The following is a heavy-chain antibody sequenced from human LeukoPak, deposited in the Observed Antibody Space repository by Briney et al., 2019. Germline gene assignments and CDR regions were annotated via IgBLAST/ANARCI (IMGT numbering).Heavy chain of an antibody. Sequence: TGGSLRLSCAASGFTFSSYAMSWIRQAPGKGLEWVSSFGTRSTSIYHAGSVKGRFAISRDNAKNSLYLQMNSLRAEDTALYYCAREVSEGFDFWGQGTLVTVSS. CDR2: FGTRSTSI. CDR1: GFTFSSYA. V-gene: IGHV3-21*01. J-gene: IGHJ4*02. CDR3: AREVSEGFDF. D-gene: IGHD3-22*01.